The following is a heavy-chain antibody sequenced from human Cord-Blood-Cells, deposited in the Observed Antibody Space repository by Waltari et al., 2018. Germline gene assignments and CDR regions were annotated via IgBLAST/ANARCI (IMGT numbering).Heavy chain of an antibody. D-gene: IGHD7-27*01. CDR1: GGSFRGYY. J-gene: IGHJ4*02. Sequence: QVQLQQWGAGLLKPSETLSLTCAVYGGSFRGYYWSWIRQPPGKGLEWIGEINHSGSTNYNPSLKSRVTISVDTSKNQFSLKLSSVTAADTAVYYCARGRGRLELGVFDYWGQGTLVTVSS. CDR3: ARGRGRLELGVFDY. CDR2: INHSGST. V-gene: IGHV4-34*01.